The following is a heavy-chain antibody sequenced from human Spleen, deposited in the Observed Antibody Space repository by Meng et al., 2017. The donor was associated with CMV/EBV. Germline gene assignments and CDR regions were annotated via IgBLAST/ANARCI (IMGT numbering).Heavy chain of an antibody. CDR1: GFIFRSYW. CDR2: INSDGSGT. D-gene: IGHD6-19*01. CDR3: ARSSSGWYWHYYYGMDV. J-gene: IGHJ6*02. Sequence: GGSLRLSCAASGFIFRSYWMHWVRQVPGKGLVWVSRINSDGSGTSYADSVKGRFTISRDNAKNTLYLQMNSLRAEDTAVYYCARSSSGWYWHYYYGMDVWGQGTTVTVSS. V-gene: IGHV3-74*01.